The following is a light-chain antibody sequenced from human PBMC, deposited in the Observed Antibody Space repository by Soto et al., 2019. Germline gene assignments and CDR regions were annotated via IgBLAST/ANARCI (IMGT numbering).Light chain of an antibody. J-gene: IGLJ2*01. CDR1: TSSIGSNY. V-gene: IGLV1-47*01. CDR2: SNN. Sequence: QSVLTQPPSASGTPGQRVTISCSGSTSSIGSNYVYWYQQLPGTAPKLLIYSNNQRPSGVPDRFSGSKSGTSASLAISGLRSEDEADYHCAAWDDSLSGLVFGGGTMVTVL. CDR3: AAWDDSLSGLV.